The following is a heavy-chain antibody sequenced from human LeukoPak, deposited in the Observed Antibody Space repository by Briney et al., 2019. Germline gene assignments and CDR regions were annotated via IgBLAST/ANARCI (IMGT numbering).Heavy chain of an antibody. CDR2: INPNSGGT. CDR3: ARESGTYLYYFDY. Sequence: ASVKVSCRASGYTFTGYYMHWVRQAPGQGLEWMGWINPNSGGTNYAQKFQGWVTMTRDTSISTAYMELSRLRSDDTAVYYCARESGTYLYYFDYWGQGTLVTVSS. CDR1: GYTFTGYY. V-gene: IGHV1-2*04. D-gene: IGHD1-26*01. J-gene: IGHJ4*02.